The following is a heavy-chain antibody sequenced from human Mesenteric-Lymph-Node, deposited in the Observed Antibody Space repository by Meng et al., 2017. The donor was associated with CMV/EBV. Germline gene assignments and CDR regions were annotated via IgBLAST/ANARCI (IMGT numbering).Heavy chain of an antibody. CDR2: ISSSSNVI. D-gene: IGHD2-15*01. J-gene: IGHJ4*02. CDR3: VVGHDSRKVAY. CDR1: GLTLSDYY. Sequence: GGSLRLSCAASGLTLSDYYMSWIRQAPGKGLEWVSYISSSSNVIYYADSVKGRFTISRDSSKNTLYLQMNSLRAEDTALYYCVVGHDSRKVAYWGQGTLVTVSS. V-gene: IGHV3-11*01.